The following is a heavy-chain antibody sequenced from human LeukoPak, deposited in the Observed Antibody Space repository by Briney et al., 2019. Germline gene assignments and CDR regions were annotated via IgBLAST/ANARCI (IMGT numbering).Heavy chain of an antibody. CDR2: INPNSGGT. Sequence: GASVKVSCKASGYTFTGYYMHWVRQAPGQGLEWMGWINPNSGGTNYAQKFQGRVTMTRDTSISTAYMELSRLRSDDTAVYYCAIPTAQYCSSTSCYYGYFDYWGQGTLVTVSS. D-gene: IGHD2-2*01. V-gene: IGHV1-2*02. CDR3: AIPTAQYCSSTSCYYGYFDY. CDR1: GYTFTGYY. J-gene: IGHJ4*02.